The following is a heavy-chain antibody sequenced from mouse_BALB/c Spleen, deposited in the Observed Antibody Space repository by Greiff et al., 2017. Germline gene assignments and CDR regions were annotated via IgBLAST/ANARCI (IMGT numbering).Heavy chain of an antibody. CDR1: GYTFTSYW. CDR3: ASSTMITKGWFAY. Sequence: VQLQESGADLAKPGASVKMSCKASGYTFTSYWMHWVKQRPGQGLEWIGYINPSTGYTEYNQKFKDKATLTADKSSSTAYMQLSSLTSEDSAVYYCASSTMITKGWFAYWGQGTLVTVSA. V-gene: IGHV1-7*01. J-gene: IGHJ3*01. D-gene: IGHD2-4*01. CDR2: INPSTGYT.